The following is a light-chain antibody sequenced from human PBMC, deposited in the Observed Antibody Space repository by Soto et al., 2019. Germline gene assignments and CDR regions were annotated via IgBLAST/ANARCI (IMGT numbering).Light chain of an antibody. CDR1: SSDVGGYNY. CDR3: SSYGGSNTVV. Sequence: QSALTQPPSASGSPGQSVTISCTGSSSDVGGYNYVSWYQQHPGKAPKLMIYEVCKRPSGVPDRLSGSKSGNTASLTVSGLQAEDEADYYCSSYGGSNTVVFGGGTKLTVL. CDR2: EVC. V-gene: IGLV2-8*01. J-gene: IGLJ2*01.